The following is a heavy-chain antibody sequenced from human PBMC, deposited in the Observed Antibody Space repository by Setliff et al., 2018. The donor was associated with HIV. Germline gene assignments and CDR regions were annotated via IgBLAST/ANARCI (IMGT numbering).Heavy chain of an antibody. D-gene: IGHD1-26*01. V-gene: IGHV3-7*03. Sequence: PGGSLRLSCGASGFRFSDYWMTWVRQAPGRGLESVANIKQDGSEKFYVDSVKGRFTISRDNAKNSLYLQMNSLRDDDTAVYYCARIVRWELVATSTFFYYYMDVWGKGTTVTVSS. CDR1: GFRFSDYW. CDR3: ARIVRWELVATSTFFYYYMDV. CDR2: IKQDGSEK. J-gene: IGHJ6*03.